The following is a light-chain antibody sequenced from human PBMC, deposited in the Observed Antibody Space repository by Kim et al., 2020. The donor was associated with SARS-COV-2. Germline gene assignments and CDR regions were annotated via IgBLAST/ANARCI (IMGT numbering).Light chain of an antibody. CDR2: PNI. Sequence: QRVTLSCTGRTSNIGGGYAVHGYQQLPGAAPTLLIYPNINRPSGVPDRFFGSKSGTSASLAITGLQAADEADYYCQSYDSSLGGSVFGGGTQLTVL. J-gene: IGLJ2*01. V-gene: IGLV1-40*01. CDR1: TSNIGGGYA. CDR3: QSYDSSLGGSV.